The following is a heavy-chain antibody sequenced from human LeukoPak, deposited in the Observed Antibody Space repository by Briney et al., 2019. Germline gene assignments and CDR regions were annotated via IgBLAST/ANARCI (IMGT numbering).Heavy chain of an antibody. Sequence: GGSLRLSCAASGFTFRSHWMHWVRQPPGKGLVWVSRINSDGSSTSYADSVKGRFTISRNNAKNTLFMQMNSLGDEDTAVYYCVRLGTGYLYYFDSWGQGTLVTVSS. J-gene: IGHJ4*02. V-gene: IGHV3-74*01. D-gene: IGHD3/OR15-3a*01. CDR3: VRLGTGYLYYFDS. CDR1: GFTFRSHW. CDR2: INSDGSST.